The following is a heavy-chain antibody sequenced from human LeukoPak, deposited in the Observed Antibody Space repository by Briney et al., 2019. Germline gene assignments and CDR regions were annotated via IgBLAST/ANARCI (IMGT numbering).Heavy chain of an antibody. CDR1: GITASNFY. V-gene: IGHV3-53*01. D-gene: IGHD1-1*01. Sequence: GGSLRLSCAASGITASNFYMMWVRQAPGKGLEWVSYISNNDVTKYADSVRGRLTISRDNSKNILYLQMNSPRVEDTAMYWCASSVTTVGAYDYWGQGAPVTVSS. J-gene: IGHJ4*02. CDR3: ASSVTTVGAYDY. CDR2: ISNNDVT.